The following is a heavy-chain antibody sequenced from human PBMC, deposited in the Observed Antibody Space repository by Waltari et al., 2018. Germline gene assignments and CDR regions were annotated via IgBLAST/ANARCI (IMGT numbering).Heavy chain of an antibody. CDR1: GYPFTDSV. D-gene: IGHD2-21*01. Sequence: QVQLVQSGAEVTNPGASVKVSCKASGYPFTDSVIDWVRHAPGQGLEWMGRINPKSGATTYPQKLQGRITMTRDTSIGTAYMELGSVTSDDTALYYCARHIDSIRSAWGQGTLVTVSS. CDR2: INPKSGAT. CDR3: ARHIDSIRSA. J-gene: IGHJ5*02. V-gene: IGHV1-2*06.